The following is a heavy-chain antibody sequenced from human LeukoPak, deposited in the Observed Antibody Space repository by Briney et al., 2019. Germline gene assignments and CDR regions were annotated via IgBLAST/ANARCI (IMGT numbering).Heavy chain of an antibody. Sequence: GASVKVSCKASGGTFSSYAISWVRQAPGQGLEWMGGIIPIFGTANYAQKFQGRVTITADESTSTAYMELSSLRSEDTAVYYCARSVYDSSGYYYFYFDLWGRGTLVTVSS. CDR1: GGTFSSYA. CDR2: IIPIFGTA. D-gene: IGHD3-22*01. V-gene: IGHV1-69*13. J-gene: IGHJ2*01. CDR3: ARSVYDSSGYYYFYFDL.